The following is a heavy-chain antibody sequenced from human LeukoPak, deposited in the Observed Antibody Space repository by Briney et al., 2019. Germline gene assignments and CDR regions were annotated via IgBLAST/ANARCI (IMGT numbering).Heavy chain of an antibody. J-gene: IGHJ1*01. CDR3: ATTWAASGAQYFQH. CDR2: IYDTGST. Sequence: SETLSLTCTVSGGSISSYYWSWIRQPPGKGLEWIGYIYDTGSTNYNPSLKSRVSISVDTSKNQFSLNLRSVTAADTAVYYCATTWAASGAQYFQHWGQGTLVTVSS. D-gene: IGHD2-15*01. V-gene: IGHV4-59*01. CDR1: GGSISSYY.